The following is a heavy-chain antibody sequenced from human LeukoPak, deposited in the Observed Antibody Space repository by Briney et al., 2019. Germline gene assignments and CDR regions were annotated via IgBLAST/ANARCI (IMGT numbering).Heavy chain of an antibody. CDR3: ARNAYCDSTNCYAWFDP. Sequence: AASVKVSCKASGYTLTDYYIHWVRQAPGQGLEWMGWIVPHSGGTNYAQNYQGRITMTRDTSISTAYMELSSLRSDDTAVYYCARNAYCDSTNCYAWFDPWGQGTLVTVSS. V-gene: IGHV1-2*02. J-gene: IGHJ5*02. D-gene: IGHD2-2*01. CDR1: GYTLTDYY. CDR2: IVPHSGGT.